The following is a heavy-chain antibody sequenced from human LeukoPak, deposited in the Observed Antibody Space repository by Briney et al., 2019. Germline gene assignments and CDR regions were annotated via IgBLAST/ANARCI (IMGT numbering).Heavy chain of an antibody. Sequence: PGGSLRLSCEASGFTFSVAAMTWVRQAPGKGLEWVSPICAGVERTYYGDSVKGRFTISRDNSKNTLSLQMNSLRVDDTTMYFCAKDIQLSTWGLGTMVTVSS. V-gene: IGHV3-23*02. CDR2: ICAGVERT. J-gene: IGHJ3*01. CDR1: GFTFSVAA. D-gene: IGHD5-24*01. CDR3: AKDIQLST.